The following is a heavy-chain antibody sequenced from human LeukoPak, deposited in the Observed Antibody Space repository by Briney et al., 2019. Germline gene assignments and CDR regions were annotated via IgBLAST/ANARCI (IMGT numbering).Heavy chain of an antibody. V-gene: IGHV3-33*06. CDR2: IWYDGSNK. CDR1: GFTFSSYG. CDR3: AKVEIESSSWYRPILFDY. D-gene: IGHD6-13*01. Sequence: GGSLRLSCAASGFTFSSYGMHWVRQAPGKGLEWVAVIWYDGSNKYYADSVKGRFTISRDNSKNTLYLQMNSLRAEDTAVYYCAKVEIESSSWYRPILFDYWGQGTLVTVSS. J-gene: IGHJ4*02.